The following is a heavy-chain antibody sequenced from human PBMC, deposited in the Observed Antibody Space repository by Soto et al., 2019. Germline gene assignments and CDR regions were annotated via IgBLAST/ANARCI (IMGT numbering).Heavy chain of an antibody. CDR3: TRGNYGAFHH. CDR1: GFTFSDEW. CDR2: IKNKPNGETT. J-gene: IGHJ3*01. Sequence: EVQLVESGGVLIKPGGSLRLPCAASGFTFSDEWMNWVRQAPGKGLEWVGRIKNKPNGETTDYAAPVKGRFTISRDDSKSRLYLQMNNLKTDDTAVYYCTRGNYGAFHHWGQGTLVTVSS. V-gene: IGHV3-15*07. D-gene: IGHD1-7*01.